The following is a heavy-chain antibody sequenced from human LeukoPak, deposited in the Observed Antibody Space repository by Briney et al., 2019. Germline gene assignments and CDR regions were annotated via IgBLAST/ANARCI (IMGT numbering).Heavy chain of an antibody. CDR2: FDPEDGET. J-gene: IGHJ4*02. CDR3: ATFQSTRTLLPGYYLGY. V-gene: IGHV1-24*01. Sequence: ASVRVSCKVSGYTLTGLSMHWVRQAPGKGLEWMGGFDPEDGETIYAQKFQGRVTMTEDTSTDTAYMELSSLRSEDTAVYYCATFQSTRTLLPGYYLGYWGQGSLVTASS. D-gene: IGHD3-9*01. CDR1: GYTLTGLS.